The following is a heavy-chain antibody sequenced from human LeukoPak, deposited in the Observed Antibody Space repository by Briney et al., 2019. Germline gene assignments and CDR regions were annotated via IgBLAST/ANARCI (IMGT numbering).Heavy chain of an antibody. Sequence: GGSLSLSCAASGFTFSRHGRGWVRKAPGKGPEWVPGIKQDGSQYYVDSVKGRFIISRDNAKNSLYLQMNSLRAEDTAVYSCARGPDYGDRLDFFDYWGQGTLVTVSS. V-gene: IGHV3-7*01. D-gene: IGHD4-17*01. CDR3: ARGPDYGDRLDFFDY. CDR1: GFTFSRHG. J-gene: IGHJ4*02. CDR2: IKQDGSQ.